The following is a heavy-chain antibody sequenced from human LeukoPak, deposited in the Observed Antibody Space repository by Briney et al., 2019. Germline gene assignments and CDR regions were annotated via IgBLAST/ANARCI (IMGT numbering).Heavy chain of an antibody. V-gene: IGHV3-7*01. Sequence: GGSLRLSCAVSGITLSNYGMTWVRQAPGEGLEWVANINYRGSNSYLVDSVKGRFTISRDNAKNSLFLQMNSLRAEDTAVYYCTRGDPDYWGQGTLVTVSS. CDR3: TRGDPDY. D-gene: IGHD2-21*02. J-gene: IGHJ4*02. CDR2: INYRGSNS. CDR1: GITLSNYG.